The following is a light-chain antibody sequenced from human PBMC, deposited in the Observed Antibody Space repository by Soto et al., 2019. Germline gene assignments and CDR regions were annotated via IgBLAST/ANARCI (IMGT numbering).Light chain of an antibody. J-gene: IGKJ2*01. CDR3: QQYNRLPYT. CDR2: KAS. Sequence: DIQMTQSPSTLSASVGDRVTITCRASQSISTWLAWYQQKPGKAPKLLIFKASSLQSGVPSRFSGSGSGTEFTLPISSLQPDDFATYYCQQYNRLPYTFGQGTKLEIK. V-gene: IGKV1-5*03. CDR1: QSISTW.